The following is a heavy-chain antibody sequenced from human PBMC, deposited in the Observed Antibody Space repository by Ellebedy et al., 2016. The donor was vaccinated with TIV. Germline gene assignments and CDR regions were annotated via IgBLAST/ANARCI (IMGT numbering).Heavy chain of an antibody. Sequence: ASVKVSCKASGGTFSSYAISWVRQAPGQGLEWMGRIIPIFGIANYAQKFQGRVTITADKSTSTAYMELSSLRSEDTAVYYCARDPYCGGDCAAPFDYWGQGTLVTVSS. D-gene: IGHD2-21*02. CDR3: ARDPYCGGDCAAPFDY. CDR1: GGTFSSYA. CDR2: IIPIFGIA. V-gene: IGHV1-69*04. J-gene: IGHJ4*02.